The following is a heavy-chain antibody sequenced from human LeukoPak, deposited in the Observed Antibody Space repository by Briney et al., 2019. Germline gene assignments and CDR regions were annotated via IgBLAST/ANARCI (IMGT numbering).Heavy chain of an antibody. V-gene: IGHV3-23*01. J-gene: IGHJ4*02. Sequence: GGSLRLSCAASGFTFSSYGMSWVRQAPGKGLEWVSAISGSGGSTYYADSVKGRFTISRDNSKNTLYLQMNSLRAEDTAVYYCAKDSRILTGYYTPQYSVYWGQGTLVTVSS. CDR2: ISGSGGST. CDR1: GFTFSSYG. CDR3: AKDSRILTGYYTPQYSVY. D-gene: IGHD3-9*01.